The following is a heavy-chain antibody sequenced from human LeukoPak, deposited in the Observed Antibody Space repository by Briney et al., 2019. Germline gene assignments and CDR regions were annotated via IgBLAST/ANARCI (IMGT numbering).Heavy chain of an antibody. CDR2: INPNSGGT. D-gene: IGHD3-16*01. CDR3: ARDLGEWTEGPGAFDI. V-gene: IGHV1-2*04. J-gene: IGHJ3*02. Sequence: ASVKVSCKASGYTFTCYYMHWVRQAPGQGLEWMGWINPNSGGTNYAQKFQGWVTMTRDTSISTAYMELSRLRSDDTAVYYCARDLGEWTEGPGAFDIWGQGTMVTVSS. CDR1: GYTFTCYY.